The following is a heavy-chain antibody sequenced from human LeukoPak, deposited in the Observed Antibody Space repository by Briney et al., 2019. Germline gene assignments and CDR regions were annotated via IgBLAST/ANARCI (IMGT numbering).Heavy chain of an antibody. Sequence: GGSLRLSCAASGFTFSDYYMSWIRQAPGKGLEWVSYISSSGSTIYYADSVKGRFTISRDNAKNSLYLQMNSLRAEDTALYYCARDLEIAAAGSEYFDYWGQGTLVTVSS. D-gene: IGHD6-13*01. J-gene: IGHJ4*02. V-gene: IGHV3-11*01. CDR2: ISSSGSTI. CDR3: ARDLEIAAAGSEYFDY. CDR1: GFTFSDYY.